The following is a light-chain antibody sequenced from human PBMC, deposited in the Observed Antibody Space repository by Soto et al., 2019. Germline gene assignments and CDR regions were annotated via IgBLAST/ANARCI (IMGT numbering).Light chain of an antibody. J-gene: IGKJ5*01. CDR1: QSVSSY. V-gene: IGKV3-11*01. CDR2: DAS. CDR3: QQRSNWPPVIT. Sequence: EIVFTQSPATLSLSPGERATLSCRASQSVSSYLAWYQQKPGQAPRLLIYDASNRATGIPARFSGSGSVTDFTLTISSLEPEDFAVYYCQQRSNWPPVITFGQGTRLEIK.